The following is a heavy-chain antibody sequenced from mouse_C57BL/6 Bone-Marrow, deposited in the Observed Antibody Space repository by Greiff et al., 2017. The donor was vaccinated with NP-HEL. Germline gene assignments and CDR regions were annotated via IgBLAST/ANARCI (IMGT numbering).Heavy chain of an antibody. V-gene: IGHV1-81*01. CDR1: GYTFTSYG. Sequence: VQLKESGAELARPGASVKLSCKASGYTFTSYGISWVKQRTGQGLEWIGEIYPRSGNTYYNEKFKGKATLTADKSSSTAYMELRSLTSEDSAVYFCAREGNYYGFSWFGYWGQGTLVTVSA. CDR3: AREGNYYGFSWFGY. D-gene: IGHD2-2*01. CDR2: IYPRSGNT. J-gene: IGHJ3*01.